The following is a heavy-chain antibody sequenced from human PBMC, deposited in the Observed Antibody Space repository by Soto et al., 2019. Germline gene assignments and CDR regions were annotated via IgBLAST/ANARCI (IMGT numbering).Heavy chain of an antibody. Sequence: QVQLQESGPGLVKPSGTLSLTCAVSGGSISVNWWSWVRQPPGKGLEWIGEIYHSGSTNYNPSLKSRLTISVDKSKNQFSLKLSSVTAADTAVYYCARVVQGIDYWGQGTLVTVSS. J-gene: IGHJ4*02. CDR2: IYHSGST. D-gene: IGHD3-10*01. V-gene: IGHV4-4*02. CDR1: GGSISVNW. CDR3: ARVVQGIDY.